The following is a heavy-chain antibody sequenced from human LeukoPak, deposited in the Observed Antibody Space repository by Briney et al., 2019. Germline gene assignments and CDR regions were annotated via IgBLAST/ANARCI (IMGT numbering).Heavy chain of an antibody. V-gene: IGHV3-74*01. CDR1: GFTFSSYW. CDR3: ARDRGGGNDH. Sequence: GGSLRLSCAASGFTFSSYWMHWVRQAPGKELVWVSHISSDGSTRSYADSVKGRFTISRDNTNNTLYLQMTSLRAEDTAVYYCARDRGGGNDHWGQGTLVTVSS. J-gene: IGHJ5*02. CDR2: ISSDGSTR. D-gene: IGHD3-10*01.